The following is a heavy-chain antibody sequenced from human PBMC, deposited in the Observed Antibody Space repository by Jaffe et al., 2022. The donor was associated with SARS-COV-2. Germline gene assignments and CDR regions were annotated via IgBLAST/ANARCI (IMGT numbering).Heavy chain of an antibody. Sequence: EVQLVESGGGLVQPGGSLRLSCAASGFTFSSYWMSWVRQAPGKGLEWVANIKQDGSEKYYVDSVKGRFTISRDNAKNSLYLQMNSLRAEDTAVYYCARGGGGDYYGDSYFDYWGQGTLVTVSS. V-gene: IGHV3-7*01. D-gene: IGHD4-17*01. CDR3: ARGGGGDYYGDSYFDY. CDR1: GFTFSSYW. J-gene: IGHJ4*02. CDR2: IKQDGSEK.